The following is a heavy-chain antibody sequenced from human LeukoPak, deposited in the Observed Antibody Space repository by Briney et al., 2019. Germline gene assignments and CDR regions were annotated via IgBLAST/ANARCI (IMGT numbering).Heavy chain of an antibody. CDR2: ISAYNGNT. V-gene: IGHV1-18*01. CDR1: GYTFTSYG. Sequence: ASVKVSCKASGYTFTSYGIIWVRQAPGQGLEWMGWISAYNGNTNYAQKLQGRVTMTTDTSTTTAYLDLRSLRSDDTAVYYCAGSRDTFTSGYYGDFDYWGQGTLVTVSS. CDR3: AGSRDTFTSGYYGDFDY. J-gene: IGHJ4*02. D-gene: IGHD3-22*01.